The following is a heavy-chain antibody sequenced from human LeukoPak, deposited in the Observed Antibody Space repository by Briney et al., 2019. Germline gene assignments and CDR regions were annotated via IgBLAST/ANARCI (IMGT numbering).Heavy chain of an antibody. CDR3: ATYRQVLLPFES. Sequence: GGSLRLSCAASGFTFSSYTMNWVRQAPGTGLEWVPSIFPSGGEIHYADSVRGRFTISRDNSKSTLSLQMNSLRAEDTAIYYCATYRQVLLPFESWGQGTLVTVSS. CDR2: IFPSGGEI. V-gene: IGHV3-23*01. D-gene: IGHD2-8*02. CDR1: GFTFSSYT. J-gene: IGHJ4*02.